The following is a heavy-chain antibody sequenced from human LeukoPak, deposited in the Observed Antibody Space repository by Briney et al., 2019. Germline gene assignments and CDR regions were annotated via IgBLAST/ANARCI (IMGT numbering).Heavy chain of an antibody. CDR1: VGSLSSYY. J-gene: IGHJ4*02. V-gene: IGHV4-59*01. Sequence: PSETLSLTCTVSVGSLSSYYWSWIRQPPAKGLECMGYIYYSGSTNYNPSLQSRITIAVDTSKNQFSLKLSSVTAAGTAVYYCVGYSYGRFDYWGQGTLVTVSS. CDR3: VGYSYGRFDY. CDR2: IYYSGST. D-gene: IGHD5-18*01.